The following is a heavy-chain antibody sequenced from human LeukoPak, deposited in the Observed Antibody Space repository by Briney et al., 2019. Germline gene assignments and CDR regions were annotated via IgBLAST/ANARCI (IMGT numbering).Heavy chain of an antibody. Sequence: PSETLSLTCTVSGGSISSSSYFWGWIRPPPGKGLEWIGSVYDSGSTYYNPSLKSRVTISVDTSKNQFSLKLSSVTAADTAVFYCARLPPTESSGWGRPFDYWGQGTLVTVSS. CDR2: VYDSGST. CDR3: ARLPPTESSGWGRPFDY. CDR1: GGSISSSSYF. D-gene: IGHD6-19*01. V-gene: IGHV4-39*01. J-gene: IGHJ4*02.